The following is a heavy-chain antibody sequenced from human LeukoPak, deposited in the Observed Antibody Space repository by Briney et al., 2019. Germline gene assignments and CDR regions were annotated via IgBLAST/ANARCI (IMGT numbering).Heavy chain of an antibody. CDR1: GFTFSSYG. CDR2: IRYDGSNK. Sequence: GGSLRLSCAASGFTFSSYGMHWVRQAPGKGLEWVAVIRYDGSNKYYADSVKGRFTISRDNSKNTLYLQMNSLRAEDTAVYYCARAVDTAMVTFLGYWGQGTLVTVSS. V-gene: IGHV3-33*01. CDR3: ARAVDTAMVTFLGY. J-gene: IGHJ4*02. D-gene: IGHD5-18*01.